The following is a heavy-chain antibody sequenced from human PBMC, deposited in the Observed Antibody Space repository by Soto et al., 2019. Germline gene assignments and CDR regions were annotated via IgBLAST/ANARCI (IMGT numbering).Heavy chain of an antibody. V-gene: IGHV3-9*01. CDR3: AKGNYYDNSGYSTAFDI. J-gene: IGHJ3*02. Sequence: EVHLVESGGGLVQPGRSLRLSCAASGFTFDDYAMHWVRQAPGKGLEWVSGISWNSGRIGYADSVKGRFTISRDNAKNSLYLQMNSLRAEDTALYYCAKGNYYDNSGYSTAFDIWGQGTMVTVSS. CDR1: GFTFDDYA. D-gene: IGHD3-22*01. CDR2: ISWNSGRI.